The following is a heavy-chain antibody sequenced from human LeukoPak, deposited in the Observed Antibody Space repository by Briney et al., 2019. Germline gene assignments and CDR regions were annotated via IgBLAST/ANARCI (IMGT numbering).Heavy chain of an antibody. V-gene: IGHV1-2*02. CDR3: ARVAYDSSGYYLYNLFDY. Sequence: ASVKVSCKASGYTFTGYFMHWVRQAPGQGLEWMGWINPNSGAPNYAQQFQGRVTMTRDTSISTAYMELSGLTSDDTAVYYCARVAYDSSGYYLYNLFDYWGQGSLVTVSS. D-gene: IGHD3-22*01. J-gene: IGHJ4*02. CDR1: GYTFTGYF. CDR2: INPNSGAP.